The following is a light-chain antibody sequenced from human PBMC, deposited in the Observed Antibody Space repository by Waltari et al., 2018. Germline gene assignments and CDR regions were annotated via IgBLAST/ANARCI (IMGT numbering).Light chain of an antibody. CDR3: QQYKAYPYT. CDR1: QSRKRG. CDR2: KAE. V-gene: IGKV1-5*03. Sequence: TWRESQSRKRGVAWDERKAGKAPEVRIYKAESVESGGASRFSGSGSGTEFTLTISSLQLDDFATYYCQQYKAYPYTFGQGTKLDIK. J-gene: IGKJ2*01.